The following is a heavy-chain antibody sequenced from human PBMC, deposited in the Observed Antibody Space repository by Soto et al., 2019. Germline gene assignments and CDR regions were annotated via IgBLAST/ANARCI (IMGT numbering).Heavy chain of an antibody. D-gene: IGHD2-8*02. J-gene: IGHJ3*02. CDR2: IYWYDDK. CDR3: AQAYKNYWCHDGFDI. CDR1: GFSLSTSGLG. V-gene: IGHV2-5*01. Sequence: QITLKESGPTLVKPTQTLTLTCTFSGFSLSTSGLGVGWIRQPPGKALEWLGIIYWYDDKPYSPSLRSRFTINKDTSKNQVFLTMTNMDPVDTATYYCAQAYKNYWCHDGFDIWGQGTMVTVSS.